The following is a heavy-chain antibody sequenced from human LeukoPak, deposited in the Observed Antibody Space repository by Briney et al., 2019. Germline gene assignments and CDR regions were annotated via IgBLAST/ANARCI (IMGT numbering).Heavy chain of an antibody. Sequence: GESLKISCKGSGYSFTSYRIGWVRQMPGKGLEWMGIIYPGDSDTRYSPSFQGQVTISADKSISTAYLQWSSLKASDTAMYYCARHFSPSGYSHDAFDIWAQGTMVTVSS. CDR3: ARHFSPSGYSHDAFDI. CDR2: IYPGDSDT. CDR1: GYSFTSYR. D-gene: IGHD3-22*01. V-gene: IGHV5-51*01. J-gene: IGHJ3*02.